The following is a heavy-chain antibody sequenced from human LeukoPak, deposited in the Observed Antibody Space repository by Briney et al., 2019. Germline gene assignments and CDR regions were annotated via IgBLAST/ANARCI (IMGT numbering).Heavy chain of an antibody. Sequence: ASVKVSCKSSGYTFTGYYMHWVRQAPGQGLEWMGWINPNSGGTNYAQKFQGRVTMTRDTSISTAYMELSRLRSDDTAVYYCARDVGIAVALPDYWGQGTMVTVSS. J-gene: IGHJ4*02. D-gene: IGHD6-19*01. CDR1: GYTFTGYY. V-gene: IGHV1-2*02. CDR3: ARDVGIAVALPDY. CDR2: INPNSGGT.